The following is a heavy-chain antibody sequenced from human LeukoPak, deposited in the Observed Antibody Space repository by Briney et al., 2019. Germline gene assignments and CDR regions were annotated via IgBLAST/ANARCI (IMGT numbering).Heavy chain of an antibody. CDR2: IDYSGST. J-gene: IGHJ4*02. CDR3: ARVVGATGHSDY. Sequence: PSETLSLTCTVSGGSISGYYWSWIRQPPGKGLEWIGYIDYSGSTNYNSSLKSRVTISVDTSKNQFSLKLTSVTAADTAVYCCARVVGATGHSDYWGQGTLVTVSS. CDR1: GGSISGYY. D-gene: IGHD1-26*01. V-gene: IGHV4-59*01.